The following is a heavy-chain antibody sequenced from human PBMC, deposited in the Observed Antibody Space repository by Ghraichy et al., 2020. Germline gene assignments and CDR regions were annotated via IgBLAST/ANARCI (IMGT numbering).Heavy chain of an antibody. J-gene: IGHJ6*02. CDR3: ARVGESYYDFWSGYLPYYYYGMDV. Sequence: ASVKVSCKASGYTFTSYGISWVRQAPGQGLEWMGWISAYNGNTNYAQKLQGRVTMTTDTSTSTAYMELRSLRSDDTAVYYCARVGESYYDFWSGYLPYYYYGMDVWGQGTTVTVSS. CDR2: ISAYNGNT. D-gene: IGHD3-3*01. V-gene: IGHV1-18*01. CDR1: GYTFTSYG.